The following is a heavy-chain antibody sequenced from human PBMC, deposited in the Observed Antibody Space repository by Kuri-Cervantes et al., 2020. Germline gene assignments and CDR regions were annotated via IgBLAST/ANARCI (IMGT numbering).Heavy chain of an antibody. CDR3: AKDLRFLRWGNHFDY. CDR1: GFTFSSYA. Sequence: GGSLRLSCAASGFTFSSYAMHWVRQAPGKGLEWVAVISYDGSNKYYADSVKGRFTISRDNSKNTLYLQMNSLRAEDTAVYYCAKDLRFLRWGNHFDYWGQGTLVTVSS. V-gene: IGHV3-30*01. CDR2: ISYDGSNK. D-gene: IGHD7-27*01. J-gene: IGHJ4*02.